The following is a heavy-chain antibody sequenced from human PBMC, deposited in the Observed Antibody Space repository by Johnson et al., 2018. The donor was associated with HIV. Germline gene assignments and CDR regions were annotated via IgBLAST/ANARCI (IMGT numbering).Heavy chain of an antibody. D-gene: IGHD4-23*01. J-gene: IGHJ3*02. CDR2: IYSGGRT. V-gene: IGHV3-53*01. Sequence: MQLVESGGGLIQPEGSLRLSCAASGFTVSSNYMSWVRQAPGKGLEWVSVIYSGGRTTYADSVKGRFTISRDNAKNTLYLQMSSLRAEDTAIYYCARNSPEGTFDIWGQGTMVTVSS. CDR1: GFTVSSNY. CDR3: ARNSPEGTFDI.